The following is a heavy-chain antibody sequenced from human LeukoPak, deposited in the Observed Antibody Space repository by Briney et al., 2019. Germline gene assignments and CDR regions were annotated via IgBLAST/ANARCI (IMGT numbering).Heavy chain of an antibody. CDR2: IYYSGST. D-gene: IGHD6-19*01. Sequence: SETLSPTCTVSGGSISSYYWSWIRQPPGKGLEWIGYIYYSGSTNYNPSLKSRVTISVDTSKNQFSLKLSSVTAADTAVYYCAREQWLGPGGFDPWGQGALVTVSS. J-gene: IGHJ5*02. CDR1: GGSISSYY. CDR3: AREQWLGPGGFDP. V-gene: IGHV4-59*01.